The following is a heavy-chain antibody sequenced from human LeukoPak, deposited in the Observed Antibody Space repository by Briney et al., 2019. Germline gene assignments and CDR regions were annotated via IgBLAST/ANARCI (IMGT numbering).Heavy chain of an antibody. CDR3: AKGYDSSGYYWVYYYGMDV. J-gene: IGHJ6*02. CDR2: ISGSGAAT. V-gene: IGHV3-23*01. CDR1: GFTFNTYA. Sequence: QSGGSLRLSCAASGFTFNTYAMIWVRQAPGRGLEWVSAISGSGAATYYADSGKGRFTISRDNSKNTLYLQMNSLRAEDTAVYYCAKGYDSSGYYWVYYYGMDVWGQGTTVTVSS. D-gene: IGHD3-22*01.